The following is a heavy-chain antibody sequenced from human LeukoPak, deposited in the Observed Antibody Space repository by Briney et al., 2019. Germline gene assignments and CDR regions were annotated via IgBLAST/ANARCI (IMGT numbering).Heavy chain of an antibody. CDR1: GFTFSGYL. J-gene: IGHJ4*02. CDR3: ARDYQRLCNDY. V-gene: IGHV3-74*01. D-gene: IGHD3-16*01. CDR2: INSDGSSP. Sequence: PGGSLRLSCAASGFTFSGYLMHWVRHAPGKGLVWVSRINSDGSSPSYADSVKGRLTISRDNAKNTLYLQMNSLRAEDTAVYYCARDYQRLCNDYWGQGTLVTVSS.